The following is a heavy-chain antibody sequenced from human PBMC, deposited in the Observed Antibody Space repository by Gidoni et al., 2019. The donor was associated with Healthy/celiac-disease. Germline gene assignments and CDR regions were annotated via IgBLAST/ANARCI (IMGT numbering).Heavy chain of an antibody. V-gene: IGHV4-34*01. J-gene: IGHJ4*02. Sequence: QVQLQQWGAGLLKPSATLSPTCAVYGGSFRGYYWSWIRQPPGKGLEWIGEINHSGSTNYNPSLKSRVTISVDTSKNQFSLKLSSVTAADTAVYYCARGSKGLWFRELFSYWGQGTLVTVSS. D-gene: IGHD3-10*01. CDR1: GGSFRGYY. CDR2: INHSGST. CDR3: ARGSKGLWFRELFSY.